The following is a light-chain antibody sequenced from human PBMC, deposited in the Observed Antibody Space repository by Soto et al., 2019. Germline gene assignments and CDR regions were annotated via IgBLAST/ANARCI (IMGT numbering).Light chain of an antibody. CDR2: DAS. V-gene: IGKV1-5*01. CDR3: QQYSGHLYT. CDR1: HSISSW. J-gene: IGKJ2*01. Sequence: DIEMTQSPSTLSASVGDRVTITCRASHSISSWLAWYQQKPGKAPKLLIYDASSLEIGVPSRFSGSGSGTAFSLTISSLQPDDFATYYCQQYSGHLYTFGQGTKLEIK.